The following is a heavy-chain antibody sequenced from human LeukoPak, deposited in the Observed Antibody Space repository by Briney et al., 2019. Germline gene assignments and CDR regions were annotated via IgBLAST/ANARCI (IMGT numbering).Heavy chain of an antibody. CDR1: GYTFTSYA. CDR3: ARDAPIAAAGDY. V-gene: IGHV1-3*01. CDR2: INAGNGNT. D-gene: IGHD6-13*01. J-gene: IGHJ4*02. Sequence: ASVKVSCKASGYTFTSYAMHWVRQAPGQRLEWMGWINAGNGNTKYSQKFQGRVTITRDTSVSTAYMELSSLRSEDTAVYYCARDAPIAAAGDYWGQGTLVTVSS.